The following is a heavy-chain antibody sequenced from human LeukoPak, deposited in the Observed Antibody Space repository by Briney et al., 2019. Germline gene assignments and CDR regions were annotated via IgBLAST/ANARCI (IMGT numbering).Heavy chain of an antibody. D-gene: IGHD3-10*01. CDR2: INHSGST. Sequence: SETLSLTCAVYGGSFSGYYWSWIRQPPGKGLEWIGEINHSGSTNYNPSLKSRVTISVDTSKNQFSLKLSSVTAADTAVYYCARDWCITMVRVDNWFDPWGQGTLVTVSS. CDR3: ARDWCITMVRVDNWFDP. J-gene: IGHJ5*02. V-gene: IGHV4-34*01. CDR1: GGSFSGYY.